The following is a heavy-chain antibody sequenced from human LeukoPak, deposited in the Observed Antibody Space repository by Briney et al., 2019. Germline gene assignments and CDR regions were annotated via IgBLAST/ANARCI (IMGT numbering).Heavy chain of an antibody. D-gene: IGHD6-13*01. CDR1: GYTFTGYY. V-gene: IGHV1-2*02. CDR2: INPNSGGT. J-gene: IGHJ4*02. CDR3: ARGKQLVPDY. Sequence: ASVKVSCKASGYTFTGYYMHWVRQAPGQGLEWMGWINPNSGGTSYAQKFQGRVTMTRNTSISTAYMELSSLRSEDTAVYYCARGKQLVPDYWGQGTLVTVSS.